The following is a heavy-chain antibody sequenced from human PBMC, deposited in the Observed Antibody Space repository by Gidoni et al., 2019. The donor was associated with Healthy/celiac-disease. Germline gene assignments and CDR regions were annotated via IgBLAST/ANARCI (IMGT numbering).Heavy chain of an antibody. CDR3: ARPSQWLAPAGYFQH. J-gene: IGHJ1*01. D-gene: IGHD6-19*01. Sequence: QVQLQQWGAGLLKPSETLSLTCAVYGGSFSGYYWSWIRQPPGKGLEWIGEINHSGSTNYNPSLKSRVTISVDTSKNQFSLKLSSVTAADTAVYYCARPSQWLAPAGYFQHWGQGTLVTVSS. V-gene: IGHV4-34*01. CDR1: GGSFSGYY. CDR2: INHSGST.